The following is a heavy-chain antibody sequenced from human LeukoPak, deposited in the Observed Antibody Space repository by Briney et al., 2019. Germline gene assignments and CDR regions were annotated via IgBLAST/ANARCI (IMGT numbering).Heavy chain of an antibody. Sequence: SGPTLVNPTQTLTLTCTFSGFSLSTSGMCVSWIRQPPGKALEWLARIDWDDDKYYSTSLKTRLTISKDTSKNQVVLTMTNMDPVDTATYYCAHAYHDSSGYWYYFDYWGQGTLVTVSS. CDR3: AHAYHDSSGYWYYFDY. V-gene: IGHV2-70*12. J-gene: IGHJ4*02. CDR2: IDWDDDK. D-gene: IGHD3-22*01. CDR1: GFSLSTSGMC.